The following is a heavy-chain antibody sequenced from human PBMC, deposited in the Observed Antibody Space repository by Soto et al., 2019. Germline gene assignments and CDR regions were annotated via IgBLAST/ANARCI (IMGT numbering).Heavy chain of an antibody. D-gene: IGHD2-2*02. CDR1: GASVSSDSYY. J-gene: IGHJ4*02. V-gene: IGHV4-61*01. CDR2: TDYSGST. CDR3: ARADRQYCSVSTCYIFDH. Sequence: SETLSLTCIVSGASVSSDSYYWTWIRQPPGKGLEWIGYTDYSGSTEYNPSLKSRVTISVDTSKNQFSLRVSSVTAADTAMYYCARADRQYCSVSTCYIFDHWGQGTQVTVSS.